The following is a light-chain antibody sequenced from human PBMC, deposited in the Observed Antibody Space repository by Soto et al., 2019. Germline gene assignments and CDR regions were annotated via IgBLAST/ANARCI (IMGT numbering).Light chain of an antibody. Sequence: QSVLTQPASVSGSPGQSITISCAGTSSDVGGYNYVSWYQQHPGQAPKLMIYEVSTRPSGVSNRFSGSKSGNTASLTISGLQAEDEADYYSSSYTSSSTLRVFGTGTKLTVL. CDR3: SSYTSSSTLRV. V-gene: IGLV2-14*01. CDR2: EVS. J-gene: IGLJ1*01. CDR1: SSDVGGYNY.